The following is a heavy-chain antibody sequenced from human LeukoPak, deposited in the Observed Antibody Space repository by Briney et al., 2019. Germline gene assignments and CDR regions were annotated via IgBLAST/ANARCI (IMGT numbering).Heavy chain of an antibody. J-gene: IGHJ1*01. CDR3: AGHSSRGAEYLQR. V-gene: IGHV4-39*01. D-gene: IGHD3-10*01. Sequence: SETLSLTCTVSGDSPSSNTYYWGWIRQPPGKGLEWIGSIYYSGSTYYNPSLKSRVTMSVDTSKRQFSLRLSSVTAADTAVYYCAGHSSRGAEYLQRWGQGTLVSVSS. CDR1: GDSPSSNTYY. CDR2: IYYSGST.